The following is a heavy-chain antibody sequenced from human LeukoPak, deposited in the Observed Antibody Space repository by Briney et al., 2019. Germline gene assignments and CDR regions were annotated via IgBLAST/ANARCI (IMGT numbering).Heavy chain of an antibody. CDR2: IRYDISNK. CDR3: AKDPRVYSSGWYYFDY. Sequence: GGSLRLSCAASGFTFSSYGMHWVRQAPDKGLEWVAFIRYDISNKYYGDSVKGRFTISRDNSKNTLYLQMNSLRAEDTAVYYCAKDPRVYSSGWYYFDYWGQGTLVTVSS. CDR1: GFTFSSYG. D-gene: IGHD6-19*01. V-gene: IGHV3-30*02. J-gene: IGHJ4*02.